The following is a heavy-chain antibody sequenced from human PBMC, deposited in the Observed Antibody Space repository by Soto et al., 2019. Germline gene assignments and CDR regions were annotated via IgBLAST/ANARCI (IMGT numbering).Heavy chain of an antibody. CDR1: GGSISDYY. Sequence: VQLQESGPGLVKPSETLSLTCTVSGGSISDYYWSWTRQPPGKGLEWIGHISDGGSANHNPSLRSRVTISLDTSKNQLSLKVTSVTAADTAVYYCVRDSRDRGSWYADYFDPWGQGTLVIVSS. V-gene: IGHV4-59*12. CDR3: VRDSRDRGSWYADYFDP. D-gene: IGHD2-2*01. CDR2: ISDGGSA. J-gene: IGHJ5*02.